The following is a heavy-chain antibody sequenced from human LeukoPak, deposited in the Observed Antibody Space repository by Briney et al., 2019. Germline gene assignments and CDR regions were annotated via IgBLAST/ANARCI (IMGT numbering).Heavy chain of an antibody. V-gene: IGHV4-38-2*02. Sequence: SETLSLTCTVSGYSISSGYYWGWIRQPPGKGLEWIGSIYHSGSTYYNPSLKSRVTISVDTSKNQFSLKLSSVTAADTAVYYCAKGRAQQLVFVVYFQHWGQGTLVTVSS. J-gene: IGHJ1*01. CDR2: IYHSGST. CDR1: GYSISSGYY. D-gene: IGHD6-6*01. CDR3: AKGRAQQLVFVVYFQH.